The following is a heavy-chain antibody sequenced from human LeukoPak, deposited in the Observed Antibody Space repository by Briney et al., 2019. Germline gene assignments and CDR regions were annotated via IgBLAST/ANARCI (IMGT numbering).Heavy chain of an antibody. Sequence: SETLSLTCAVYGGSFSGFLWSGMRQPPGKGLEGRGEINHCGSTNYHPSLKSRVTISVDTSKNQFSLKLSSVTAADTAVYYCAGGEYCSSTSCYNFDYWGQGTLVSVSS. V-gene: IGHV4-34*01. D-gene: IGHD2-2*02. CDR2: INHCGST. J-gene: IGHJ4*02. CDR3: AGGEYCSSTSCYNFDY. CDR1: GGSFSGFL.